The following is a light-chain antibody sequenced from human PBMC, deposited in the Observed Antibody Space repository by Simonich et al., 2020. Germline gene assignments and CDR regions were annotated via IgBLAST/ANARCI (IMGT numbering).Light chain of an antibody. V-gene: IGLV7-46*01. Sequence: QAVVTQEPSLTVSPGGTVTLTCGSSTGAVTSGHYPYCVQQKPGQAPRTLIYATSHKPSWTPARFSGSLLGGKAALTLSGAQPEDEADYYCCSYAGSSTVVFGGGTKLTVL. J-gene: IGLJ2*01. CDR2: ATS. CDR1: TGAVTSGHY. CDR3: CSYAGSSTVV.